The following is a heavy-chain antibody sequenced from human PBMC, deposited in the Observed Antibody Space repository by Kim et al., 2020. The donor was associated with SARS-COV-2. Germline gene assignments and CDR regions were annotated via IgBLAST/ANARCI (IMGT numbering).Heavy chain of an antibody. CDR1: GFTFGDFA. CDR2: VTPGGGG. V-gene: IGHV3-23*01. D-gene: IGHD2-8*01. Sequence: GGSLRLSCAGSGFTFGDFAMAWVRQAPGKGPEWVSGVTPGGGGYYADSAKGRFTISRDNTKSTIYLQMITLRVEDTAAYYCAKLGTDLRLIVYRWGQGT. CDR3: AKLGTDLRLIVYR. J-gene: IGHJ4*02.